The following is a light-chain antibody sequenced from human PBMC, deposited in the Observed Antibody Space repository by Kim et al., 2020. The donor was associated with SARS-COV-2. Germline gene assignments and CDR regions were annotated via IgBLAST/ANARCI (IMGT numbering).Light chain of an antibody. CDR3: VSYGGGGTDVV. J-gene: IGLJ2*01. CDR2: EVD. Sequence: QSALTQPPSASGSPGQSVTISCTGTSSDFGAYKYVSWYQHHPGKAPKVMIYEVDKRPSGVPDRFSGSKSGNTASLTVSGLQAEDEADYYCVSYGGGGTDVVFGGGTKLTVL. V-gene: IGLV2-8*01. CDR1: SSDFGAYKY.